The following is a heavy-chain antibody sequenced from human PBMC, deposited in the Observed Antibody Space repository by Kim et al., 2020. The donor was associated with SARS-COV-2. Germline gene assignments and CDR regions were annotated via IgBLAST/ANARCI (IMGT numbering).Heavy chain of an antibody. Sequence: GGSLRLSCAASGFTFSSYVMSWVRQAPGKGLEWVSGISNSGDTTYYVDSVKGRFAISRDNSKSTLDLQMNSLRAEDTAVYYCANSPVWTVAGARGLGAFDVCGQGTMVTVSS. D-gene: IGHD2-2*01. CDR1: GFTFSSYV. CDR2: ISNSGDTT. J-gene: IGHJ3*01. V-gene: IGHV3-23*01. CDR3: ANSPVWTVAGARGLGAFDV.